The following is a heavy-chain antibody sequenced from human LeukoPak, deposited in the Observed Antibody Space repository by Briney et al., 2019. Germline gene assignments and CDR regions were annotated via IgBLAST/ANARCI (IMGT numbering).Heavy chain of an antibody. CDR1: GGSISSYY. V-gene: IGHV4-59*12. J-gene: IGHJ6*03. Sequence: KPSETLSLTCTVSGGSISSYYWSWIRQPPGKGLEWIGYIYYSGSTNYNPSLKSRVTISVDTSKNQFSVKLSSVTAADTAVYYCARVTSSYYYYYYMDVWGKGTTVTVSS. CDR3: ARVTSSYYYYYYMDV. D-gene: IGHD1-1*01. CDR2: IYYSGST.